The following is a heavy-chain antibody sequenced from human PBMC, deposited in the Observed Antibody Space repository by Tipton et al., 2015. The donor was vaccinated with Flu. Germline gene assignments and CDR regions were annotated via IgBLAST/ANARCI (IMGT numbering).Heavy chain of an antibody. Sequence: SLRLSCAASGFTFSSYAMSWVRQAPGKGLEWVSAISGSGGSTYYADSVKGRFTISRDNSKNTLYLQMNSLRAEDTAVYYCAKDRGRLVVTSFWFDPWGQGTLVTVSS. CDR1: GFTFSSYA. CDR3: AKDRGRLVVTSFWFDP. V-gene: IGHV3-23*01. D-gene: IGHD6-19*01. CDR2: ISGSGGST. J-gene: IGHJ5*02.